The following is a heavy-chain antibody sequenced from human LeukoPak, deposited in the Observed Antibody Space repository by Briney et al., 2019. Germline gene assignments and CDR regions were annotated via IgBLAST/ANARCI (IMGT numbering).Heavy chain of an antibody. J-gene: IGHJ4*02. CDR3: VRDRGTYRPIDY. Sequence: PGGSLRLSCAASAFSLSAYNMNWVRQAPGKGLEWVSSISYTGTYIYYADSVTGRFTISRDNAQNSLYLQMNSLRAEDTAIYYCVRDRGTYRPIDYWGQGTLVTVSS. CDR1: AFSLSAYN. V-gene: IGHV3-21*04. D-gene: IGHD1-26*01. CDR2: ISYTGTYI.